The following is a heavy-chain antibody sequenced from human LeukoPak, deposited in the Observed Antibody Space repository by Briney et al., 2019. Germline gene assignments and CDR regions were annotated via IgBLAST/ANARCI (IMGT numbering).Heavy chain of an antibody. CDR3: ATGYYDILTGYPTPIEY. CDR2: ISHDEIYK. V-gene: IGHV3-30*04. D-gene: IGHD3-9*01. CDR1: GFTFSTYP. J-gene: IGHJ4*02. Sequence: GGSLRLSCAASGFTFSTYPMHWVRQAPGKGLEWMAIISHDEIYKYYADSVKGRFTISRDNSKNTLYLQMNSLRPEDTAVYYCATGYYDILTGYPTPIEYWGQGTLVTVSS.